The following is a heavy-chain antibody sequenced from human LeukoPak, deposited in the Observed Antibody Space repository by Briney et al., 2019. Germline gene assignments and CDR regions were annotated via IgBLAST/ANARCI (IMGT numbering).Heavy chain of an antibody. Sequence: SETLSLTCTVSGDSISSGDHYWSWIRQPPGTGLEWIGYIHYSGSTYYNPSLKSRVIISGDMSKNQFSLSLNSLTAADSAMYYCARAAAGTNSWYYSDYWGQGTLVTVSS. CDR1: GDSISSGDHY. D-gene: IGHD6-19*01. V-gene: IGHV4-30-4*01. CDR2: IHYSGST. CDR3: ARAAAGTNSWYYSDY. J-gene: IGHJ4*02.